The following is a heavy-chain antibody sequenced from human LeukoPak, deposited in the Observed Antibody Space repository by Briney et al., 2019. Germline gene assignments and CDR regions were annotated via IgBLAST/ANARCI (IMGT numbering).Heavy chain of an antibody. J-gene: IGHJ4*02. V-gene: IGHV5-51*01. D-gene: IGHD3-16*02. CDR1: GYSFTSYW. CDR3: ARHSLLGELSSAFDY. Sequence: GESLKISCMGSGYSFTSYWIGWVRQMPGKGLEWMGIIYPGASDTRYSPSFQGQVTISADKSISTAYLQWSSLKASDTAMYYCARHSLLGELSSAFDYWGQGTLVTVSS. CDR2: IYPGASDT.